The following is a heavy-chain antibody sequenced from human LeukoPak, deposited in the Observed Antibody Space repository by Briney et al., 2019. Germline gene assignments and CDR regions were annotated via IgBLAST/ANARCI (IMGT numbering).Heavy chain of an antibody. CDR1: GYSFASYW. CDR2: IYPGNSEI. D-gene: IGHD2-2*01. J-gene: IGHJ4*02. CDR3: ARHLSSITRCPNY. V-gene: IGHV5-51*01. Sequence: DSLKISCKGSGYSFASYWIAWVRQMPGKGLEWMGVIYPGNSEITYSPSFQGQVTISADKSVSTAYLHWSSLKASDTAIYYCARHLSSITRCPNYWGQGTLVTVSS.